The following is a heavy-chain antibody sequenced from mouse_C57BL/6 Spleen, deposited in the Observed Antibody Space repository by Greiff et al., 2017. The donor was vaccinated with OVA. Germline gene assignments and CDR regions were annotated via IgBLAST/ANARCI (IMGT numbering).Heavy chain of an antibody. Sequence: QVQLQQPGPELVKPGASVKLSCKASGYTFTSYWMHWVTQRPGQGLEWLGMIHPNSGSTNYNEKFKSKATLTVDKSSSTAYMQLSSLTSEDAAVEYCARGLDYGSSYGDWGQGTTLTVSA. CDR2: IHPNSGST. CDR3: ARGLDYGSSYGD. CDR1: GYTFTSYW. D-gene: IGHD1-1*01. J-gene: IGHJ2*01. V-gene: IGHV1-64*01.